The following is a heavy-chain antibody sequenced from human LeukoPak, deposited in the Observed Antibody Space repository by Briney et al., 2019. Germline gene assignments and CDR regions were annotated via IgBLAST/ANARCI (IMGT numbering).Heavy chain of an antibody. CDR3: ARAGSSSWSYYYYGMDV. CDR2: ITSHGGST. D-gene: IGHD6-13*01. V-gene: IGHV3-64D*06. Sequence: GGSLRLSRAASGFTFTGYAMHWVRQAPGKGLEYVSTITSHGGSTYYADSVKGRFTISRDNPKLTLHLQMSSLRDEDTAIYYCARAGSSSWSYYYYGMDVWGQGTTVTVSS. CDR1: GFTFTGYA. J-gene: IGHJ6*02.